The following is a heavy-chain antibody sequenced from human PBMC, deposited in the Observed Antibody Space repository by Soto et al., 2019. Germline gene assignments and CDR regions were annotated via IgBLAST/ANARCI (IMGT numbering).Heavy chain of an antibody. V-gene: IGHV3-23*01. J-gene: IGHJ4*02. CDR1: GFTFSSYA. Sequence: GGSLRLSCAASGFTFSSYAMSWVRQAPGKGLEWVSTISGSGGSTYYADSVKGRFTISRDNSRNTLYLQMNSLRAEDTAVYYCARVGDTIFGVVIMDYWGQGTLVTVSS. CDR2: ISGSGGST. D-gene: IGHD3-3*01. CDR3: ARVGDTIFGVVIMDY.